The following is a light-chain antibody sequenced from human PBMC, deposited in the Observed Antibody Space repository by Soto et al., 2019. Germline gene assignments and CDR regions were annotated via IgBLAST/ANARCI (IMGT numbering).Light chain of an antibody. CDR1: SSDVGGYNY. Sequence: QSVLTQPASVSGSPGQSITISCTGTSSDVGGYNYVSWYQQHPGKAPKLMIYEVSNRPSGVSNRFSGSKSGNTASLTISGLQAEDEADYYCSSYTSSFYVFGTGTKVTLL. J-gene: IGLJ1*01. V-gene: IGLV2-14*01. CDR3: SSYTSSFYV. CDR2: EVS.